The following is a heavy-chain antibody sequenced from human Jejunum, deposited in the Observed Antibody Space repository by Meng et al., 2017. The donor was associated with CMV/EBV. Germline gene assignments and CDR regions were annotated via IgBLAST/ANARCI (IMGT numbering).Heavy chain of an antibody. CDR1: GGYLTCYY. D-gene: IGHD3-10*01. V-gene: IGHV4-34*01. CDR2: INYSERT. J-gene: IGHJ4*02. CDR3: ARRVGSGKYFFDY. Sequence: AVSGGYLTCYYCRWISQPPGKGLEWIGEINYSERTKYNPSLNSRVTISVDTFKNQCSLKLTSVTAADTAMYYCARRVGSGKYFFDYWSLGALVTVSS.